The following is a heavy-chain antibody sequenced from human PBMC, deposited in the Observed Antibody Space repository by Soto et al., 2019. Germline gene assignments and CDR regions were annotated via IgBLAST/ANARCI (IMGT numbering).Heavy chain of an antibody. CDR3: ARTYCSGGSCYLYFDY. V-gene: IGHV4-34*01. J-gene: IGHJ4*02. Sequence: SETLSLTCAVYGGSFSGYYWSWIRQPPGKGLEWIGEINHSGSTNYNPSLKSRVTISVDTSKNQFSLKLGSVTAADTAVYYCARTYCSGGSCYLYFDYWGQGTLVTVSS. D-gene: IGHD2-15*01. CDR1: GGSFSGYY. CDR2: INHSGST.